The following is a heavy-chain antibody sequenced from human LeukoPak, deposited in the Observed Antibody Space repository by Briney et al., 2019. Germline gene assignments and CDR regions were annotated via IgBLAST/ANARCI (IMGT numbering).Heavy chain of an antibody. D-gene: IGHD6-13*01. J-gene: IGHJ6*02. Sequence: PSETLSLTCTVSGGSISSYYRSWIRQPAGKGLEWIGRIYTSGSTNYNPSLKSRVTMSVDTSKNQFSLKLSSVTAADTAVYYCARVIAAAGSYYYYGMDVWGQGTTVTVSS. V-gene: IGHV4-4*07. CDR2: IYTSGST. CDR3: ARVIAAAGSYYYYGMDV. CDR1: GGSISSYY.